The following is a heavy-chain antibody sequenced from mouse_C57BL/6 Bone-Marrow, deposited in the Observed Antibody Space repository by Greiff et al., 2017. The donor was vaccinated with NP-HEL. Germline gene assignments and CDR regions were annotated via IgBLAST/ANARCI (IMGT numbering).Heavy chain of an antibody. V-gene: IGHV1-42*01. CDR1: GYSFTGYY. Sequence: VQLKQSGPELVKPGASVKISCKASGYSFTGYYMNWVKQSPEKSLEWIGEINPSTGGTTYNQKFKAKATLTVDKSSSTTYMHLKSLTSEDSAVYYCALPTIVTTNYAMDYWGQGTSVTVSS. D-gene: IGHD2-5*01. CDR3: ALPTIVTTNYAMDY. J-gene: IGHJ4*01. CDR2: INPSTGGT.